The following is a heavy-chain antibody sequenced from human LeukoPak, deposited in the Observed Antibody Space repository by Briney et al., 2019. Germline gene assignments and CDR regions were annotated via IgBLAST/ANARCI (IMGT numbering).Heavy chain of an antibody. CDR2: INHSGST. J-gene: IGHJ3*02. CDR1: GGSFSGYY. CDR3: ARGRGSTSYLPRAFDI. D-gene: IGHD2-2*01. Sequence: PSETLSLTCAVYGGSFSGYYWGWIRQPPGKGLEWIGEINHSGSTNYNPSLKSRVTISVDTSKNQFSLKLSSVTAADTAVYYCARGRGSTSYLPRAFDIWGQGTMVTVSS. V-gene: IGHV4-34*01.